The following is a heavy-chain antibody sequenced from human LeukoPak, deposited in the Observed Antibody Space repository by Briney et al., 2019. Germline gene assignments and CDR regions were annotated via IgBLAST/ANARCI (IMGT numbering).Heavy chain of an antibody. V-gene: IGHV3-23*01. CDR3: ARTSVSIVVVPAAMIH. CDR2: ISGSGGST. CDR1: GFTFSSYA. J-gene: IGHJ4*02. D-gene: IGHD2-2*01. Sequence: EGSLRLSCAASGFTFSSYAMSWVRQAPGKGLEWVSAISGSGGSTYYADSVKGRFTISRDNAKNSLYLQMNSLRAEDTAVYYCARTSVSIVVVPAAMIHWGQGTLVTVSS.